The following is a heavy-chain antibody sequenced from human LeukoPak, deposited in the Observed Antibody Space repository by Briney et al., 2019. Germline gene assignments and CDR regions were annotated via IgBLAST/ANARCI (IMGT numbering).Heavy chain of an antibody. CDR3: ARDWGMVRGVMYYYYYMDV. CDR2: ISAYNGNT. CDR1: GYTLTSYG. D-gene: IGHD3-10*01. V-gene: IGHV1-18*01. J-gene: IGHJ6*03. Sequence: ASVKVSCKASGYTLTSYGISWVRQAPGQGLEWMGWISAYNGNTNYAQKLQGRVTMTTDTSTSTAYMELRSLRSDDTAVYYCARDWGMVRGVMYYYYYMDVWGKGTTVTISS.